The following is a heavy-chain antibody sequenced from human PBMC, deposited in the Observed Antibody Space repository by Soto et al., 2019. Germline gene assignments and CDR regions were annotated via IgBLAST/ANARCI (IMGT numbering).Heavy chain of an antibody. CDR2: ISSSSSYI. V-gene: IGHV3-21*01. Sequence: GGSLRLSCAASGFTFSSYSMNWVRQAPGKWLEWVSSISSSSSYIYYADSVKGRFTTSRDNAKNSLYLQMNSLRAEDTAVYYCAREEGITIFGVVINPYYYYMDVWGKGTTVTVSS. J-gene: IGHJ6*03. D-gene: IGHD3-3*01. CDR3: AREEGITIFGVVINPYYYYMDV. CDR1: GFTFSSYS.